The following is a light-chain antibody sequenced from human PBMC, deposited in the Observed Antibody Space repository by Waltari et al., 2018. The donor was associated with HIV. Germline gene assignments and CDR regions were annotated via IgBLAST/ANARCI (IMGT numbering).Light chain of an antibody. Sequence: PQQRGQAPRLIIYGASSRATGIADRFSGSGSATDFTLIIARLEPEDFAVYYCQQHGTSRMTFGQGTRLEI. CDR3: QQHGTSRMT. CDR2: GAS. V-gene: IGKV3-20*01. J-gene: IGKJ2*01.